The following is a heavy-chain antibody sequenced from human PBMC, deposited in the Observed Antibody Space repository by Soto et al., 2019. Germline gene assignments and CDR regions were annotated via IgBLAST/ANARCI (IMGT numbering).Heavy chain of an antibody. CDR1: GFTFSTYA. CDR3: AKSLWMGATTDGIDY. J-gene: IGHJ4*02. V-gene: IGHV3-23*01. Sequence: EVQLFESGGTLVQPGGSLRLSCAASGFTFSTYAMNWVRQAPGKGLEWVSGIGASGGATYYSDSLKGRFTISRDNSRNTVFLQMQSLRAEDTAVYYCAKSLWMGATTDGIDYWGQGTLVTVSS. D-gene: IGHD1-26*01. CDR2: IGASGGAT.